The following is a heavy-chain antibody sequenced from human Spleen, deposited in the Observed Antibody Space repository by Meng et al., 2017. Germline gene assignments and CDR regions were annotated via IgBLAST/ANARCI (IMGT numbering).Heavy chain of an antibody. CDR1: GGSFSDYY. J-gene: IGHJ4*02. CDR2: INHSGST. D-gene: IGHD4-11*01. V-gene: IGHV4-34*01. Sequence: QVLLQQWGAGLLNPSEPLSLSCVASGGSFSDYYWSWIRQPPGKGLEWIGEINHSGSTNYNPSLESRATISVDTSQNNLSLKLSSVTAADSAVYYCARGPTTMAHDFDYWGQGTLVTVSS. CDR3: ARGPTTMAHDFDY.